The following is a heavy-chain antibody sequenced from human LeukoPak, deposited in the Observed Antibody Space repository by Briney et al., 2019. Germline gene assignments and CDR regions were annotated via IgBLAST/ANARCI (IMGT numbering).Heavy chain of an antibody. J-gene: IGHJ3*02. Sequence: AASVKVSCKASGGTFSSYAISWVRQAPGQGLEWMGGIIPIFGTANYAQKFQGRVTITADKSTSTAYMELSSLRSEDTAVYYCARDHPGGTYGMVAKDYAFDIWGQGTMVTVSS. D-gene: IGHD1-26*01. CDR3: ARDHPGGTYGMVAKDYAFDI. V-gene: IGHV1-69*06. CDR2: IIPIFGTA. CDR1: GGTFSSYA.